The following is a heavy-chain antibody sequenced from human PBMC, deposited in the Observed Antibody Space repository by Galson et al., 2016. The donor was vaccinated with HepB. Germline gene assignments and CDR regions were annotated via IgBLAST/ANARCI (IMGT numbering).Heavy chain of an antibody. Sequence: SLRLSCAASGFTFSSYSMNWVRQAPGKGLEWVSSISSRSSYIYHADSVKGRFTISRDNSKNTLFLQMHSLRAEGTAVYYCAKDEGWAAAGRYYFDYWGQGTLVTVSS. D-gene: IGHD6-13*01. CDR2: ISSRSSYI. CDR3: AKDEGWAAAGRYYFDY. J-gene: IGHJ4*02. CDR1: GFTFSSYS. V-gene: IGHV3-21*04.